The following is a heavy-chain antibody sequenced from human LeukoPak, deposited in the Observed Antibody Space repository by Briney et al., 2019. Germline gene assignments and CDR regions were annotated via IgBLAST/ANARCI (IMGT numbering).Heavy chain of an antibody. CDR3: ASAVAASGRWTY. CDR2: IYTSGST. Sequence: SETLSLTCTVSGGSISNYYWSWIRQPAGKGLEWIGRIYTSGSTNYSPSLKSRVTMSLDTSKNQFSLKLSSVTAADTAIYYCASAVAASGRWTYWGQGTLVTVSS. CDR1: GGSISNYY. J-gene: IGHJ4*02. V-gene: IGHV4-4*07. D-gene: IGHD6-13*01.